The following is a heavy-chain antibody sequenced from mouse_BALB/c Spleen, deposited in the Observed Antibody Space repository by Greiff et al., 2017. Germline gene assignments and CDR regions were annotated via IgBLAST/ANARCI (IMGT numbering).Heavy chain of an antibody. J-gene: IGHJ4*01. CDR3: TVPLGYAMDY. CDR1: GYTFTSYY. D-gene: IGHD4-1*01. V-gene: IGHV1S81*02. CDR2: INPSNGGT. Sequence: QVQLKQPGAELVKPGASVKLSCKASGYTFTSYYMYWVKQRPGQGLEWIGGINPSNGGTNFNEKFKSKATLTVDKSSSTAYMQLSSLTSEDSAVYYCTVPLGYAMDYWGQGTSVTVSS.